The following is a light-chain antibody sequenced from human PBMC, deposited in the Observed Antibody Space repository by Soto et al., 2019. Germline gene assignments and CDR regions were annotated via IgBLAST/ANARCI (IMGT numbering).Light chain of an antibody. CDR3: QQYSDSSGA. J-gene: IGKJ1*01. V-gene: IGKV1-5*01. Sequence: DIQVTQSPSTLSASVGDRVTITCGASQSIGTWLAWYQQKPGKAPKLLIFDASTLESGVPSRFSGSGSGTDFTLTISSLQPDDFETYYCQQYSDSSGAFGQGTRVEIK. CDR1: QSIGTW. CDR2: DAS.